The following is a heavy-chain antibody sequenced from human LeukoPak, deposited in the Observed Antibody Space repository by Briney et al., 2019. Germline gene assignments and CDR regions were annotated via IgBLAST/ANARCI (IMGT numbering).Heavy chain of an antibody. CDR2: IYHSGST. CDR1: GGSISSSNW. D-gene: IGHD2-15*01. V-gene: IGHV4-4*02. Sequence: SETLSLTCAVSGGSISSSNWWSWVRQPPGKGLEWIGEIYHSGSTNYNPSLKSRVTISVDTSKNQFSLKLSSVTAADTAVYYCASQRTYCSGGSCFETDAFDIWGQGTMVTVSS. J-gene: IGHJ3*02. CDR3: ASQRTYCSGGSCFETDAFDI.